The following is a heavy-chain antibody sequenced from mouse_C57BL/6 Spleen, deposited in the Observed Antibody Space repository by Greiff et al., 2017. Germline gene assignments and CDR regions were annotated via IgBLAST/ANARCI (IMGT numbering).Heavy chain of an antibody. CDR1: GYTFTDYE. J-gene: IGHJ2*01. D-gene: IGHD1-1*01. CDR3: RGGDYYGSSYDY. CDR2: IDPETGGT. V-gene: IGHV1-15*01. Sequence: QVQLQQSGAELVRPGASVTLSCKASGYTFTDYEMHWVKQTPVHGLEWIGAIDPETGGTAYNQKFKGKAILTADKSSSTAYMELRSLTSADSAVYYCRGGDYYGSSYDYWGQGTPLTVSA.